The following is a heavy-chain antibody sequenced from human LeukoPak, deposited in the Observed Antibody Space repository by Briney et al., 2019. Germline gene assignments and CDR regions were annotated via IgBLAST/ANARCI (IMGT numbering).Heavy chain of an antibody. CDR2: MNPNSGNT. D-gene: IGHD3-3*01. Sequence: ASVKVSCXASGYTFTSYDINWVRQATGQGLEWMGWMNPNSGNTGYAQKFQGRVTITRNTSISTAYMELSSLGSEDTAVYYCARRHYDFWSGYDNWFDPWGQGTLVTVSS. V-gene: IGHV1-8*03. CDR3: ARRHYDFWSGYDNWFDP. J-gene: IGHJ5*02. CDR1: GYTFTSYD.